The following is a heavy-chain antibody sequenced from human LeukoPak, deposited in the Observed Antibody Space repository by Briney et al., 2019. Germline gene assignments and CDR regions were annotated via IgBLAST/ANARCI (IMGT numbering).Heavy chain of an antibody. V-gene: IGHV4-61*02. CDR2: IYNSGST. CDR1: GGSISSGSYY. J-gene: IGHJ4*02. CDR3: ARGYYYDSSGYYGYYFDY. Sequence: SQTLSLTCTVSGGSISSGSYYWSWIRQPAGKGLEWIGRIYNSGSTNYNPSLKSRVTISVDTSKNQFSLKLSSVTAADTAVYYCARGYYYDSSGYYGYYFDYWGQGTLVTVSS. D-gene: IGHD3-22*01.